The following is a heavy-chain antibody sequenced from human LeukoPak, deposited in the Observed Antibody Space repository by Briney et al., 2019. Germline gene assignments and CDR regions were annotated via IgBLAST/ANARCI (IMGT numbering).Heavy chain of an antibody. D-gene: IGHD1-26*01. V-gene: IGHV3-23*01. CDR1: GFTFSDHY. CDR2: FSRGGGGA. CDR3: AKVQGDIDPFDF. Sequence: GGSLRLSCAASGFTFSDHYMDWVRQAPGKGLEWVSSFSRGGGGAFYADSVKGRFTISRDNSKNTLYLQMNSLRVEDTAVYFCAKVQGDIDPFDFWGQGTMVTV. J-gene: IGHJ3*01.